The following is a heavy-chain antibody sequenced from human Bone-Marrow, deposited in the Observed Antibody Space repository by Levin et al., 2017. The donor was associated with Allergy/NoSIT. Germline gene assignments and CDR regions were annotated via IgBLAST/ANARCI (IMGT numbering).Heavy chain of an antibody. CDR3: ARDGLVPTAQYFFDC. CDR2: IADDGSNA. V-gene: IGHV3-30-3*01. D-gene: IGHD2-21*02. Sequence: GGSLRLSCAASGFTFSTYAMHWVRQAPGKGLEWVSIIADDGSNAYYADSVKGRFTISRDNFKNTLYLQMNSLKSEDTALYYCARDGLVPTAQYFFDCWGQGTLVTVSS. CDR1: GFTFSTYA. J-gene: IGHJ4*02.